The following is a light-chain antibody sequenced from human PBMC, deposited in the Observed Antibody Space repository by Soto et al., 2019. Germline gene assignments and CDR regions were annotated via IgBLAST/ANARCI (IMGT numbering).Light chain of an antibody. CDR3: QSYDSSNQV. J-gene: IGLJ2*01. V-gene: IGLV6-57*04. Sequence: NFMLTQPHSVSESPGKTVTISCTRSSGSIASNYVQWYQQRPGSAPTTVIDEDNQRPSGVPDRFSGSIDSSSNSASLTISGLKTDDEADYYCQSYDSSNQVFGGGTQLTVL. CDR1: SGSIASNY. CDR2: EDN.